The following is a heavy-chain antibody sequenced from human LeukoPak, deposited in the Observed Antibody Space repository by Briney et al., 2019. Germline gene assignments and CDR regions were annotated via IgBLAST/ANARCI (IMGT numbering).Heavy chain of an antibody. CDR1: GGSFSGYY. Sequence: SETLSLTCAVYGGSFSGYYWSWIRQPPGKGLEWIGEINHSGSTNYNPSLKSRVTISVDTSKNQFSLKLSSVTAANTAVYYCARGLGDSSSTGGDYWGQGTLATVSS. J-gene: IGHJ4*02. V-gene: IGHV4-34*01. CDR3: ARGLGDSSSTGGDY. D-gene: IGHD6-6*01. CDR2: INHSGST.